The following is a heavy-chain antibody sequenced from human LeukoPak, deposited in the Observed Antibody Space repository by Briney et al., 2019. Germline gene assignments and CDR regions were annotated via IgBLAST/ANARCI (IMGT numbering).Heavy chain of an antibody. V-gene: IGHV1-46*01. J-gene: IGHJ4*02. CDR2: INPSGGST. CDR3: ARLGGFGESIGF. CDR1: GYTFTSYY. Sequence: ASVKVSCKASGYTFTSYYMHWVREAPGQGLEWMGIINPSGGSTSYAQKFQGRVTMTRDMSTSTVYMELSSLRSEDTAVYYCARLGGFGESIGFWGQGTLVTVSS. D-gene: IGHD3-10*01.